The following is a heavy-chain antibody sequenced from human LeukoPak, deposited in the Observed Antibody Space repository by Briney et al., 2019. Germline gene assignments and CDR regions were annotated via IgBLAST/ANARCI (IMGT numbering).Heavy chain of an antibody. CDR3: APDLNLYYDSSRHDLN. CDR1: VYTFTELS. CDR2: FDPEHGET. D-gene: IGHD3-22*01. J-gene: IGHJ4*02. V-gene: IGHV1-24*01. Sequence: ASVKVSCKVSVYTFTELSMHWVRQAPGKGLEWMGGFDPEHGETIYAQKFQGRVTMTEDTSTDTAYMELSSLRSEDTAVYYCAPDLNLYYDSSRHDLNWGQGTLVTVSS.